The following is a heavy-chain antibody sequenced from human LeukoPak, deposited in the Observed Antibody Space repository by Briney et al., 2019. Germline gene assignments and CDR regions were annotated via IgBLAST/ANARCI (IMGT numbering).Heavy chain of an antibody. CDR1: GFTFSSHG. CDR3: ARPSRGFFDY. CDR2: ISPSGGIT. J-gene: IGHJ4*02. D-gene: IGHD3-10*01. V-gene: IGHV3-23*01. Sequence: GGTLRLSCAASGFTFSSHGMNWVRQAPGKGLEWVSGISPSGGITYYTDSVRGRFTISRDNSKNTQSLQMNSLRAEDTAVYYCARPSRGFFDYWGQGTLVTVSS.